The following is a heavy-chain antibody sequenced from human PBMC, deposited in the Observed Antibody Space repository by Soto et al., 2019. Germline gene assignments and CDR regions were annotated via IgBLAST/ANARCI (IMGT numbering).Heavy chain of an antibody. CDR3: ARDGYKLLPYYGMDV. CDR1: GYTFTSYG. V-gene: IGHV1-18*04. CDR2: ISAYNGNT. J-gene: IGHJ6*02. D-gene: IGHD2-2*01. Sequence: ASVKVSCKASGYTFTSYGISWVRQAPGQGLEWMGWISAYNGNTNYAQKLQGRVTMTTDTSTSTAYMELRSLRSDDTAVYYCARDGYKLLPYYGMDVWGQGTTVTVSS.